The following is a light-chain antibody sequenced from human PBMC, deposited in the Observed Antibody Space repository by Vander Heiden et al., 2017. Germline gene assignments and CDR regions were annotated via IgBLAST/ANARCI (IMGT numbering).Light chain of an antibody. J-gene: IGKJ2*02. CDR1: QSISSY. CDR3: QQSDSTPCT. CDR2: AAS. V-gene: IGKV1-39*01. Sequence: IQMTHSPSSLSASVGDRVTITCRASQSISSYLNWYQQKPGKAPKLLIYAASSLQSGVPSRFSGSGSGTDFTLTISRLQPEDFATYYCQQSDSTPCTFGQGTKVEIK.